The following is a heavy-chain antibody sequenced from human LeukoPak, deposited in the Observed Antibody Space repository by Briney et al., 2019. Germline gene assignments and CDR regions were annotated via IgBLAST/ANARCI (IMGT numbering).Heavy chain of an antibody. J-gene: IGHJ6*03. CDR1: RYTFTSYD. Sequence: ASVKVSCKASRYTFTSYDINWVRQATGQGLEWMGWMNPNSGNTGYAQKFQGRVTMTRNTSISTAYMELSSLRSEDTAVYYCARSRSYSSPLYYYYYMDVWGKGTTVTVSS. CDR2: MNPNSGNT. V-gene: IGHV1-8*01. CDR3: ARSRSYSSPLYYYYYMDV. D-gene: IGHD6-13*01.